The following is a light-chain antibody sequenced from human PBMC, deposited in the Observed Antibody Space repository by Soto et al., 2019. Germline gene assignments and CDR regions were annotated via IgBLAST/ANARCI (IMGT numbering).Light chain of an antibody. CDR3: QQRSNWLT. J-gene: IGKJ5*01. CDR2: DAS. Sequence: EIVLTQSPATLSLSPGERATLSCRASQSVSSYLAWYQQKPGQAPRLLIYDASNRGTGIPARFSGSGAGTDLTLTISSLEPDDFAVYYCQQRSNWLTFGQGTRLEIK. CDR1: QSVSSY. V-gene: IGKV3-11*01.